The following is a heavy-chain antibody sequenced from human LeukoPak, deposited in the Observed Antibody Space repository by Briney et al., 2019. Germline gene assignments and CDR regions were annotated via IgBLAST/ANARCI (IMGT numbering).Heavy chain of an antibody. D-gene: IGHD3-22*01. CDR2: ISWDGGST. CDR3: AKDTYYYDSSGYYGYYYGMDV. CDR1: GFTFDDYA. J-gene: IGHJ6*02. V-gene: IGHV3-43D*03. Sequence: GGSLRLSCAASGFTFDDYAMHWVRHAPGKGLEWVSLISWDGGSTYYADSVKGRFTISRDNSKNSLYLQMNSLRAEDTALYYCAKDTYYYDSSGYYGYYYGMDVWGQGTTVTVSS.